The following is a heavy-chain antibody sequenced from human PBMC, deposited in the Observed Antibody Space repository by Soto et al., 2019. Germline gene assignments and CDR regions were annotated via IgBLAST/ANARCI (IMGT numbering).Heavy chain of an antibody. CDR3: ARGDSSGYFPF. Sequence: SETLSLICTVSGDSISSGGYYWSWIRQHPGKGLEWIGYIYYNGSTYYGPSLKSRVTLSVDTSKFQFSLKLNSVTAADTAVYYCARGDSSGYFPFWGQGTLVTVSS. CDR1: GDSISSGGYY. CDR2: IYYNGST. D-gene: IGHD3-22*01. V-gene: IGHV4-31*03. J-gene: IGHJ4*02.